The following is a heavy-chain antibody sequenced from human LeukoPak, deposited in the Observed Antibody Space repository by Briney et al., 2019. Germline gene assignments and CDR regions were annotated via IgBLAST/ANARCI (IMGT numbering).Heavy chain of an antibody. J-gene: IGHJ4*02. D-gene: IGHD5-18*01. CDR2: INPNSGGT. CDR1: GYTFTGYY. Sequence: GASVKVSCKASGYTFTGYYMHWVRQAPGQGLEWMGWINPNSGGTNYAQKFQGRVTMTRDTSISTAYMELSRLRSDDTAVYYCARLGTAMASYYFDYWGQGTLVTVSS. V-gene: IGHV1-2*02. CDR3: ARLGTAMASYYFDY.